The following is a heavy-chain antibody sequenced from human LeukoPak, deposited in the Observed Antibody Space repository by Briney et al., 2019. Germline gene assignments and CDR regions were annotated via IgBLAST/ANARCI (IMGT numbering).Heavy chain of an antibody. CDR2: IYYSGST. D-gene: IGHD1-26*01. CDR1: GGSISSGGYY. CDR3: ARHSGSSPHYFDY. Sequence: SETLSLTCTVSGGSISSGGYYWSWIRQHPGKGLEWIGYIYYSGSTYYNPSLKSRVTISVDTSKNQFSLRLTSVTAADTAVYYCARHSGSSPHYFDYWGQGTLVTVSS. J-gene: IGHJ4*02. V-gene: IGHV4-31*03.